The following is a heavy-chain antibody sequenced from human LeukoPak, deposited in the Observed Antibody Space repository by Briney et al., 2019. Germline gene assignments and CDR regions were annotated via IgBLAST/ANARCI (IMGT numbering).Heavy chain of an antibody. CDR1: GFTFSRYW. D-gene: IGHD4-23*01. J-gene: IGHJ4*02. CDR3: ARDAYGGDY. V-gene: IGHV3-7*01. Sequence: GGSLRLSCAASGFTFSRYWMSWVRQAPGKGLEWVANMNQDGSERYYVDSLKGRFTISRDNAKNSLYLQLNSLRGEDTAVYYCARDAYGGDYWGQGILVTASS. CDR2: MNQDGSER.